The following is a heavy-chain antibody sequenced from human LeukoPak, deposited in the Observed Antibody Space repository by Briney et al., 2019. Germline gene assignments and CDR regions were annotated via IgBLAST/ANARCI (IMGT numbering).Heavy chain of an antibody. V-gene: IGHV3-7*01. CDR3: ARDGGSGNPGADY. Sequence: GGSLRLSCAASGFTFGSYWMSWVRQAPGKGLEWVANIKPDGSEKYYVDSVEGRFTISRDNAENSLYLQMNCLRAEDTAVYYCARDGGSGNPGADYWGQGTLVTVSP. CDR2: IKPDGSEK. D-gene: IGHD2-15*01. J-gene: IGHJ4*02. CDR1: GFTFGSYW.